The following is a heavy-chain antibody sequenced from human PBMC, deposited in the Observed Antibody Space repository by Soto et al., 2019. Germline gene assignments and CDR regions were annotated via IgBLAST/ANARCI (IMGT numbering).Heavy chain of an antibody. V-gene: IGHV4-34*01. CDR2: INHSGST. CDR3: ARGRGYCTNGVCYHYYYYYGMDV. CDR1: GGSFSGYY. D-gene: IGHD2-8*01. Sequence: PSETLSLTCAVYGGSFSGYYWSWIRQPPEKGLEWIGEINHSGSTNYNPSLKSRVTISVDTSKNQFSLKLSSVAAADTAVYYCARGRGYCTNGVCYHYYYYYGMDVWGQGTTVTV. J-gene: IGHJ6*02.